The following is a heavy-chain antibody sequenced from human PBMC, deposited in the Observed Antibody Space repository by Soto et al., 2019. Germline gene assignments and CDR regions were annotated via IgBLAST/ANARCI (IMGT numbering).Heavy chain of an antibody. V-gene: IGHV3-74*01. J-gene: IGHJ4*02. Sequence: HPGGSLRLSCAASGFTFGSYWMHWVRQTPGKGLVWVSSINTDGSGTNYADSVKGRFTISRDNAKNTLYLQMNNLRAEDTAVYYCEGSFDYWGQGTLVTVS. CDR1: GFTFGSYW. CDR2: INTDGSGT. CDR3: EGSFDY.